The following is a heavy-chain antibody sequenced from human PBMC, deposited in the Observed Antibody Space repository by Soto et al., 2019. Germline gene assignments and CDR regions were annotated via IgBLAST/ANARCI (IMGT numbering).Heavy chain of an antibody. D-gene: IGHD3-22*01. CDR3: ARQIYDSDTGPNFQYYFDS. J-gene: IGHJ4*02. CDR1: GYSFAGYW. V-gene: IGHV5-10-1*01. CDR2: IGPSDSQT. Sequence: GESLKISCKGSGYSFAGYWITWVRQKPGKGLEWMGRIGPSDSQTYYSPSFRGHVTISVTKSITTVFLQWSSLRASDTAMYYCARQIYDSDTGPNFQYYFDSWGQGTLVTVSS.